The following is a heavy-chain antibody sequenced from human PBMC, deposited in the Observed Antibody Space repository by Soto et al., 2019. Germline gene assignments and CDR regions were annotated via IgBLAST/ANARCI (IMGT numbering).Heavy chain of an antibody. CDR3: ARESGYSNWFDP. D-gene: IGHD3-3*01. J-gene: IGHJ5*02. CDR1: GGSFSGYY. Sequence: SETLSLTCAVYGGSFSGYYWSWIRQPPGKGLEWIGEINHSGSTNYDPSLKSRVTISVDTSKNQFSLKLSSVTAADTAVYYCARESGYSNWFDPWGQGTLVTVSS. CDR2: INHSGST. V-gene: IGHV4-34*01.